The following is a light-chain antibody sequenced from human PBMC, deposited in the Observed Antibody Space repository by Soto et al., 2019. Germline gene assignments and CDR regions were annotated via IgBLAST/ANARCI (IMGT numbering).Light chain of an antibody. CDR1: QTISNY. CDR3: QHGGP. CDR2: DAS. Sequence: EILLTQSPATLSLSAGERATLSCRAGQTISNYLAWYQQKPGQAPRLLIYDASNRATDIPARFSGSGSGTGFTLTIRSLEPHAFAVYYCQHGGPFGPGTKVEMK. J-gene: IGKJ3*01. V-gene: IGKV3-11*01.